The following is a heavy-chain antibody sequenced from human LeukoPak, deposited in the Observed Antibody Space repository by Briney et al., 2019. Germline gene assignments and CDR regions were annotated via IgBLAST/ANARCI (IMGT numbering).Heavy chain of an antibody. CDR1: GYSFTSYW. CDR2: IYPGDSDT. D-gene: IGHD5-12*01. CDR3: ARLIGNIVAPDSPEGYYYYYGMDV. V-gene: IGHV5-51*01. J-gene: IGHJ6*02. Sequence: GESLKISCKGSGYSFTSYWIGWVRQMPGKGLEWMGIIYPGDSDTRYSPSFQGQVTISADKSISTAYLQWSSLKASDTAMYYCARLIGNIVAPDSPEGYYYYYGMDVWGQGTTVTVSS.